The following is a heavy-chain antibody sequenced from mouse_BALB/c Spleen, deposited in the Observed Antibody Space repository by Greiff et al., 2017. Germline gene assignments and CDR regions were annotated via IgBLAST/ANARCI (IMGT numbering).Heavy chain of an antibody. V-gene: IGHV5-6*02. D-gene: IGHD1-1*02. Sequence: DVKLVESGGDLVKPGGSLRLSCAASGFTFSSYGMSWVRQTPDKRLEWVATISSGGSYTYYPDSVKGRFTISRDNAKNTLYLQMSSLKSEDTAMYYCARQNLGTMSFFDYWGQGTTLTVSS. CDR2: ISSGGSYT. J-gene: IGHJ2*01. CDR3: ARQNLGTMSFFDY. CDR1: GFTFSSYG.